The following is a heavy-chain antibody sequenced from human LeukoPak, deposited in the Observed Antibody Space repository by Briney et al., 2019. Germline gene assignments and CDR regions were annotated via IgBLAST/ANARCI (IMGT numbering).Heavy chain of an antibody. CDR2: LYSGGST. CDR1: GFTVSSNY. Sequence: QSGGSLRLSCAASGFTVSSNYMTWVRQAPGKGLEWVSILYSGGSTYYADSVKGRFTISRDNSKNTLYLQMNSLGAEDTAVYYCARGPPKGSSGWYYFDYWGQGTLVTVSS. D-gene: IGHD3-22*01. V-gene: IGHV3-53*01. CDR3: ARGPPKGSSGWYYFDY. J-gene: IGHJ4*02.